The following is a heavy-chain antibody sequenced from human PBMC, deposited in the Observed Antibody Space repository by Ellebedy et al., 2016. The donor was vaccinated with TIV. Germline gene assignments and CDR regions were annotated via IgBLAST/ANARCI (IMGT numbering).Heavy chain of an antibody. D-gene: IGHD1-7*01. J-gene: IGHJ2*01. CDR2: ITNSGDTT. V-gene: IGHV3-64*04. Sequence: GESLKISCSASGFPFSIHGMHWARQAPGKGLEYVSAITNSGDTTYYADSVKGRFTISRDSSKNTLYLQMNSLGAEDTAVYYCAKEPKLRAGPWYFDLWGRGTLVTVSS. CDR3: AKEPKLRAGPWYFDL. CDR1: GFPFSIHG.